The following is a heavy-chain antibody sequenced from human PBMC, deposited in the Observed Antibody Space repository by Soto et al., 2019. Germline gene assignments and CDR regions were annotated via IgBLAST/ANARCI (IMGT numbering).Heavy chain of an antibody. D-gene: IGHD3-22*01. Sequence: QLLLQESGPGLVKPSETLSLTCTVSGGSILDSTYYWAWIRQSPGKGLEWIGTIFYSGGTFYAPSVKRRVTMSVDTSNNQFSLKLSSVPAADTAVYYCARQASGYYYGWFDPWGQGTLVTVSS. J-gene: IGHJ5*02. CDR2: IFYSGGT. V-gene: IGHV4-39*01. CDR3: ARQASGYYYGWFDP. CDR1: GGSILDSTYY.